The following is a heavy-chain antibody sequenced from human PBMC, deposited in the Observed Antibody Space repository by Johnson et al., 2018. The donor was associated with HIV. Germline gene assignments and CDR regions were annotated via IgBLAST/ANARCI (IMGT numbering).Heavy chain of an antibody. CDR3: ARDFSSSSNAFDI. D-gene: IGHD6-6*01. CDR2: IYSAGTT. Sequence: VQLVESGGGLVQPGGSLRLSCAASGFTVSSNYMSWVRQAPGKGLEWVSVIYSAGTTYYVDSVKGRFTNSRDNSKNTLYLQRNSLRAEDTAVYYCARDFSSSSNAFDIWGQGTMVTVSS. V-gene: IGHV3-66*01. CDR1: GFTVSSNY. J-gene: IGHJ3*02.